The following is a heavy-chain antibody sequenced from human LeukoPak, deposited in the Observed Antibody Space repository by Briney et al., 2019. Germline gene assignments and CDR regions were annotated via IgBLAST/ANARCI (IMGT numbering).Heavy chain of an antibody. D-gene: IGHD3-10*01. CDR3: ARVLNYYGSGSYSNYFDY. CDR1: GGSISSGGYY. J-gene: IGHJ4*02. CDR2: IYYSGST. V-gene: IGHV4-31*03. Sequence: SETLSLTCTVSGGSISSGGYYWSWIRQHPGTGLEWIGYIYYSGSTYYNPSLKSRVTISVDTSKNQFSLKLSSVTAADTAVYYCARVLNYYGSGSYSNYFDYWGQGTLVTVSS.